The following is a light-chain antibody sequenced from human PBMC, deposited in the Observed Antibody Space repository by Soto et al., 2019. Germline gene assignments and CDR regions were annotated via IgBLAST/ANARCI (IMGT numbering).Light chain of an antibody. Sequence: DHVMTQSPDSLAVSLGERATINCKSSQSVLYSSNNKNYLAWYQQKPGQPPKLLIYWASTRESGVSGRFSGSGSGTDFTLTISSLQAEDVAVYYCQQYLGTPGTFGPGTTVDIK. CDR2: WAS. CDR1: QSVLYSSNNKNY. CDR3: QQYLGTPGT. J-gene: IGKJ3*01. V-gene: IGKV4-1*01.